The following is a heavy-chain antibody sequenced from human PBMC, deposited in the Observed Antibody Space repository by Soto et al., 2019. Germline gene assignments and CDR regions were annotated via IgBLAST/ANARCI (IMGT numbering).Heavy chain of an antibody. CDR2: INQDGSES. V-gene: IGHV3-7*01. CDR1: GFTFSTYW. Sequence: EVQLLESGGGLVQPGGSLRLPCAASGFTFSTYWMTWFRQPPGKGLEWVASINQDGSESYFVDSVRGRFTISRDNDKNSLYLQMNSLRVEDTAVYYCVCGGNFFVYWGQGTLVTVSP. D-gene: IGHD3-16*01. CDR3: VCGGNFFVY. J-gene: IGHJ4*02.